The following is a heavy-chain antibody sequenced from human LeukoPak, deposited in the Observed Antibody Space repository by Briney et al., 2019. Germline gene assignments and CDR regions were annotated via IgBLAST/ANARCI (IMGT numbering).Heavy chain of an antibody. CDR3: AKDSPTYYYDSSGPDLTDY. CDR1: GFTFSSYG. Sequence: GGSLRLSCAASGFTFSSYGMHWVRQAPGKGLEWVAFIRYDGSNKYHADSVKGRFTISRDNSKNTLYLQMNSLRAEDTAVYYCAKDSPTYYYDSSGPDLTDYWGQGTLVTVSS. J-gene: IGHJ4*02. CDR2: IRYDGSNK. D-gene: IGHD3-22*01. V-gene: IGHV3-30*02.